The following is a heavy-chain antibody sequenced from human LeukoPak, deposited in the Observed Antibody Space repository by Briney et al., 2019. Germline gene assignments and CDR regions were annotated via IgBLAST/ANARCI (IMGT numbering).Heavy chain of an antibody. V-gene: IGHV4-38-2*02. CDR1: GHSIFSNYY. Sequence: PSETLSLTCTVSGHSIFSNYYHWGWIRQPPGKGPEWIGEINHSGSTNYNPSLKSRVTISVDTSKNQFSLKLSSVTAADTAVYYCARATVRCWFDPWGQGTLVTVSS. D-gene: IGHD4-17*01. J-gene: IGHJ5*02. CDR2: INHSGST. CDR3: ARATVRCWFDP.